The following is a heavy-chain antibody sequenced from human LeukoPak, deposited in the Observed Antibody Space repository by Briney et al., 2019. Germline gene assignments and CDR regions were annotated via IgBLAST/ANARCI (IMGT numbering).Heavy chain of an antibody. V-gene: IGHV3-30*18. CDR3: AKEMKPWMHFDY. J-gene: IGHJ4*02. Sequence: GGSLRLSCAASGFTFSSSAVHWVRQAPGKGLEWVAVISHDGSNTDYADSVKGRFTISRDNSKNTLYLQMNSLRAEDTAVYYCAKEMKPWMHFDYWGQGTLVTVSS. CDR1: GFTFSSSA. CDR2: ISHDGSNT. D-gene: IGHD5-12*01.